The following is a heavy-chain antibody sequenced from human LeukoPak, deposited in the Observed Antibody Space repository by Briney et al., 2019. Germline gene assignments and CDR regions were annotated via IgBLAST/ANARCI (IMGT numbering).Heavy chain of an antibody. CDR1: GFTFSNYA. CDR2: ISGSASSASST. V-gene: IGHV3-23*01. D-gene: IGHD3-16*01. Sequence: GGSLRLSCAASGFTFSNYAMSWVRQAPGKGLEWVSAISGSASSASSTYYADSVKGRFTISRDNSKNTPYLQMERLRAEDTALYYCAKDYAVGSIDYWGQGTLVTVSS. J-gene: IGHJ4*02. CDR3: AKDYAVGSIDY.